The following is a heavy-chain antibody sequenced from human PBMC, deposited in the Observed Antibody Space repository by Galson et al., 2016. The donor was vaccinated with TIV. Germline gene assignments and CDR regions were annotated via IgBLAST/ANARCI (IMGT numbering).Heavy chain of an antibody. CDR2: ISHDRSDK. CDR1: GFTFGSYG. J-gene: IGHJ4*02. V-gene: IGHV3-33*01. CDR3: ARQWQSYYLDY. D-gene: IGHD6-19*01. Sequence: SLRLSCAASGFTFGSYGMHWVRQAPGKGLEWVAMISHDRSDKYYGDSVKGRFTTSRDNSKNNLYLQMNSLTAEDTAVYYCARQWQSYYLDYWGQGTLVTVSS.